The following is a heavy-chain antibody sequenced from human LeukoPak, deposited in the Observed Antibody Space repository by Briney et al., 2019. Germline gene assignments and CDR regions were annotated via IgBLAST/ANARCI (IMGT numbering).Heavy chain of an antibody. V-gene: IGHV3-48*03. CDR3: ARGGRANGVYDAFDI. J-gene: IGHJ3*02. CDR1: GFTFSSYE. CDR2: ISSSGSTI. Sequence: GGSLRLSCAASGFTFSSYEMNWVRQAPGKGLEWVSYISSSGSTIYYADSVKGRFTISRDNAKNSLYLQMNSLRAEDTALYYCARGGRANGVYDAFDIWGQGTIVTVSS. D-gene: IGHD2-8*01.